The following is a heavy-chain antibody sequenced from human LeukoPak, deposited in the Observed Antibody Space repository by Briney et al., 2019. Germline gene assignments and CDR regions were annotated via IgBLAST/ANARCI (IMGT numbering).Heavy chain of an antibody. CDR2: ISSSSSTI. Sequence: GGSLRLSCAASGFTFSSYSMNWVRQAPGKGLEWVSYISSSSSTIYYADSVKGRFTISRDNAKNSLYLQMSSLRIEDTAVYYCARSGRNYYDSSGYADFDYWGQGTLVTVSS. J-gene: IGHJ4*02. CDR1: GFTFSSYS. CDR3: ARSGRNYYDSSGYADFDY. V-gene: IGHV3-48*01. D-gene: IGHD3-22*01.